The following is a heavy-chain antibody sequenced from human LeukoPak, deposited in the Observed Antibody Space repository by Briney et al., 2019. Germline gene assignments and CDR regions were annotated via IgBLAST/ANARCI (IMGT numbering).Heavy chain of an antibody. D-gene: IGHD2-2*01. CDR2: ISWISGSI. Sequence: GGSLRLSCAASGFTFDDYAMHWVRQAPGKGLEWVSGISWISGSIDYADSVKGRFTISRDNAKNSLYLQMNSLRAEDTALYYCAKGCSSTSCYGAFDIWGQGTMVTVSS. V-gene: IGHV3-9*01. CDR3: AKGCSSTSCYGAFDI. J-gene: IGHJ3*02. CDR1: GFTFDDYA.